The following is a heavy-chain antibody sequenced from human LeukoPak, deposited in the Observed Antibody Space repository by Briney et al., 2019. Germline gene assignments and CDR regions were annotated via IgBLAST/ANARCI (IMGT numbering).Heavy chain of an antibody. CDR2: INPHSGAT. V-gene: IGHV1-2*02. D-gene: IGHD3-22*01. CDR1: GYTFTGYY. J-gene: IGHJ4*02. Sequence: ASVKVSCKASGYTFTGYYMHWVRQAPGQGLEWMGWINPHSGATNYAQQFQDRVTMTKDTSISTAYMELSRLRSDDTAVYYCARDYYYDSSGSVTPGNYWGQGTLVTVSS. CDR3: ARDYYYDSSGSVTPGNY.